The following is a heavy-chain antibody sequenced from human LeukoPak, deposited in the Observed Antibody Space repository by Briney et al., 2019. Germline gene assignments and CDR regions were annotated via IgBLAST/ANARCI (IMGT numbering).Heavy chain of an antibody. CDR1: GYTFTGYY. CDR3: ARGGDSSWYNY. CDR2: INPNSGST. V-gene: IGHV1-2*02. J-gene: IGHJ4*02. Sequence: EASVKVSCKASGYTFTGYYMHWVRRAPGQGLEWMGWINPNSGSTNYAQKFQGRVTMTRDTSISTAYMELSRLRSDDTAVYYCARGGDSSWYNYWGQGTLVTVSS. D-gene: IGHD6-13*01.